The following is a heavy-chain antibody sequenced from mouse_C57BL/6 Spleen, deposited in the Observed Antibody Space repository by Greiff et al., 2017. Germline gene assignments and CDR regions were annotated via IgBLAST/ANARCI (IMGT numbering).Heavy chain of an antibody. CDR2: ISSGSSTI. CDR3: ASRGGNYWFAY. CDR1: GFTFSDYG. Sequence: EVKLMESGGGLVKPGGSLKLSCAASGFTFSDYGMHWVRQAPEKGLEWVAYISSGSSTIYYADTVKGRFTISRDNAKNTLFLQMTSLRSEDTAMYYCASRGGNYWFAYWGQGTLVTVSA. V-gene: IGHV5-17*01. J-gene: IGHJ3*01. D-gene: IGHD2-1*01.